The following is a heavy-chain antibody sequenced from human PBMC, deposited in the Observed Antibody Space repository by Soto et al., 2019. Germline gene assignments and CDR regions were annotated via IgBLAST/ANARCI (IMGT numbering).Heavy chain of an antibody. Sequence: QITLKESGPTLVKPTQTLTLTCTFSGFSLTTRAVGVGWIRQPPGKALEWLALINWNDDERYSPSLKDRLTIPKDASRNHVVLTMTNVDPVDTATYYCAHRHDLGGFDIWGQGTTVTVSS. CDR2: INWNDDE. V-gene: IGHV2-5*01. D-gene: IGHD2-15*01. CDR1: GFSLTTRAVG. J-gene: IGHJ3*02. CDR3: AHRHDLGGFDI.